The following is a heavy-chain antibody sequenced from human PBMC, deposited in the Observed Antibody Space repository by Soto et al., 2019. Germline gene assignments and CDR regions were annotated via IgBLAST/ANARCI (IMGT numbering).Heavy chain of an antibody. Sequence: PENLWDTCSVSGGTIGRYHWFWIRQPAGKGLGWIGRIYVSGSTDYNPSLESRVTMSVXXXXXXFXLXMXSXTSGXTAVYYCARGGARDSWLADYWGQGTLVT. CDR1: GGTIGRYH. J-gene: IGHJ4*02. V-gene: IGHV4-4*07. CDR3: ARGGARDSWLADY. CDR2: IYVSGST. D-gene: IGHD6-19*01.